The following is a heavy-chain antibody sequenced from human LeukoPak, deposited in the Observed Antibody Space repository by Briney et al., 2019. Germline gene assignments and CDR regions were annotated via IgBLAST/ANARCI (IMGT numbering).Heavy chain of an antibody. J-gene: IGHJ4*02. CDR1: GGSISSYY. CDR2: IYYSGST. D-gene: IGHD6-13*01. V-gene: IGHV4-59*01. CDR3: GGLQVAAGTIDY. Sequence: SETLSLTCTVSGGSISSYYWSWIRQPPGKGLEWIGYIYYSGSTNYKPSLKSRVTISVDTSKNRFSLKLSSVTAADTAVYYCGGLQVAAGTIDYWGQGTLVTVSS.